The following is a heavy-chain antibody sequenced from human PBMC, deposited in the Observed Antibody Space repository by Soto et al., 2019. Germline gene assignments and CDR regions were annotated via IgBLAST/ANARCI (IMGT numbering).Heavy chain of an antibody. D-gene: IGHD1-26*01. CDR1: WGIIVDYS. Sequence: PVVSLRLCYGAAWGIIVDYSMSWVRQAPGKGLEWVSAISSSGGSIYYADSVKGRFTISRDNSKNTLYLQMNSLSDEDTALYYCAKGHPVGLQYFHYWGQGTLVTVSS. J-gene: IGHJ1*01. CDR3: AKGHPVGLQYFHY. V-gene: IGHV3-23*01. CDR2: ISSSGGSI.